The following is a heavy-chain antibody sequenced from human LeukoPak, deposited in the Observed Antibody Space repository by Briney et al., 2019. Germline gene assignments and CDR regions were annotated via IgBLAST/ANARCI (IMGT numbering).Heavy chain of an antibody. CDR2: IYHSGST. Sequence: SETLSLTCTVSGGSISSYYWGWIRQPPGKGLEWIGSIYHSGSTYYDPSLKSRVTISVDTSKNQFSLKLSSVTAADTAVYYCAREITMIVVVIAGGGAFDIWGQGTMVTVSS. J-gene: IGHJ3*02. CDR3: AREITMIVVVIAGGGAFDI. D-gene: IGHD3-22*01. V-gene: IGHV4-38-2*02. CDR1: GGSISSYY.